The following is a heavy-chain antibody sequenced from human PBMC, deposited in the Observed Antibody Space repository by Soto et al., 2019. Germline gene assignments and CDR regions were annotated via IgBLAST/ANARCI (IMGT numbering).Heavy chain of an antibody. CDR1: GGSISGYY. CDR2: IYYSGST. CDR3: AGMYSSSGYYYGMDV. D-gene: IGHD6-6*01. Sequence: PSETLSLTCTVSGGSISGYYWSWIRQPPGKGLEWIGYIYYSGSTNYNPSLKSRVTISVDTSKNQFSLKLSSVTAADTAVYYCAGMYSSSGYYYGMDVWGQGTTVTVSS. J-gene: IGHJ6*02. V-gene: IGHV4-59*01.